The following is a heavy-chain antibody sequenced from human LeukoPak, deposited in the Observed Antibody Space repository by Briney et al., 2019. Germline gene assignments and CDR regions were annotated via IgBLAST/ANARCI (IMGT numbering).Heavy chain of an antibody. Sequence: ASVKVSCKASGYTFSGYYIHWVRQAPGQGLEWMGWLNPNSGGTNYAPKFEGRVTMTRDTSISTAYMELSRLRSDDTALYYCARETWSGYSLDYWGQGTLVTVSS. D-gene: IGHD3-3*01. V-gene: IGHV1-2*02. J-gene: IGHJ4*02. CDR3: ARETWSGYSLDY. CDR2: LNPNSGGT. CDR1: GYTFSGYY.